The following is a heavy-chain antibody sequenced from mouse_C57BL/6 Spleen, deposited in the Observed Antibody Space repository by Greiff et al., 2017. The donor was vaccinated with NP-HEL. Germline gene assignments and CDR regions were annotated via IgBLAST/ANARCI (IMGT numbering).Heavy chain of an antibody. CDR3: ARERAGTYFDV. J-gene: IGHJ1*03. CDR2: INPGSGGT. V-gene: IGHV1-54*01. CDR1: GYAFTNYL. D-gene: IGHD3-3*01. Sequence: VQLQESGAELVRPGTSVKVSCKASGYAFTNYLIEWVKQRPGQGLEWIGVINPGSGGTNYNEKFKGKATLTADKSSSTSEDSAVYFCARERAGTYFDVWGTGTTVTVSS.